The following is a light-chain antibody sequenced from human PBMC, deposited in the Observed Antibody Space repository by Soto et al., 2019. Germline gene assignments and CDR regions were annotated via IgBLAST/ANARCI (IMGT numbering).Light chain of an antibody. V-gene: IGKV3D-15*01. CDR3: QQYNNWPWT. CDR2: DAS. J-gene: IGKJ1*01. Sequence: EIVMTQSPVTLSVSPGERATLSCRASQSVSSYLAWYQQKPGQAPRLLIYDASNRATGIPARFSGSGSGTDFTLTISSLQSEDFAVYYCQQYNNWPWTFGQGTKVDIK. CDR1: QSVSSY.